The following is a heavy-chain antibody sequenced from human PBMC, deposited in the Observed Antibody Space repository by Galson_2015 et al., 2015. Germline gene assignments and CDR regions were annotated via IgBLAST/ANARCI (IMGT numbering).Heavy chain of an antibody. Sequence: SLRLSCAASGYTFSSYWMHWVRLAPGKGLVWVSYIDSDGRSTSYADSVNGRVTISRDNAKNTLYLQMNSLRAEDTALYYCARDHPGGYCNSGVCGHGAFDVWGQGTMVTVSS. D-gene: IGHD2-8*01. J-gene: IGHJ3*01. V-gene: IGHV3-74*01. CDR2: IDSDGRST. CDR1: GYTFSSYW. CDR3: ARDHPGGYCNSGVCGHGAFDV.